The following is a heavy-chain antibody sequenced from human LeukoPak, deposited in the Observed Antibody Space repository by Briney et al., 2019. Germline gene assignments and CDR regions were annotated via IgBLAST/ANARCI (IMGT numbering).Heavy chain of an antibody. D-gene: IGHD2-2*01. J-gene: IGHJ4*02. CDR1: VFTFTSSA. CDR2: IVVGSGNT. CDR3: AATEAYQLQLIFDY. V-gene: IGHV1-58*01. Sequence: SVKVSCKASVFTFTSSAVQWVRQARGQRLEWIGWIVVGSGNTNYAQKFQERVTITRDMSTSKAYMELSSLRSEDTAVYYCAATEAYQLQLIFDYWGQGTLVTVSS.